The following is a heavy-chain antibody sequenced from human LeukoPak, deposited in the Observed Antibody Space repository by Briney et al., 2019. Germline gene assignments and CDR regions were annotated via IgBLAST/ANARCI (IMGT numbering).Heavy chain of an antibody. CDR1: GGSFSGYY. Sequence: SETLSLTCAVYGGSFSGYYWSWIRQPPGKGLEWIGEINHSGSTNYNPSLKSRVTISVDTSKNQFSLRLSSVTAADTAVYYCARAKGIAVAGTVWWFDPWGQGTLVTVSS. CDR3: ARAKGIAVAGTVWWFDP. CDR2: INHSGST. J-gene: IGHJ5*02. D-gene: IGHD6-19*01. V-gene: IGHV4-34*01.